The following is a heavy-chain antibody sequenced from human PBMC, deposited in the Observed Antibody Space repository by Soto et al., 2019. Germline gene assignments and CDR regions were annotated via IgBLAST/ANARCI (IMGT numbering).Heavy chain of an antibody. CDR2: TYHSGNP. Sequence: SETLSLTCDVSGDTISTGGYTWAWIRQPPGKALEWIGHTYHSGNPYYNPSLKSRVIISVDTSKNQFFLKLTSVTAADTAVYYCARNESTIFGVDNYGMDVWGQGTTVTVSS. D-gene: IGHD3-3*01. CDR3: ARNESTIFGVDNYGMDV. CDR1: GDTISTGGYT. V-gene: IGHV4-30-2*02. J-gene: IGHJ6*02.